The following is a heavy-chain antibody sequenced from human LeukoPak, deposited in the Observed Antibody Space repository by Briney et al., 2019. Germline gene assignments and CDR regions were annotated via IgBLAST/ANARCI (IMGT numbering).Heavy chain of an antibody. V-gene: IGHV3-9*01. D-gene: IGHD6-19*01. J-gene: IGHJ4*02. CDR3: AKDKGSGWYYYFDY. Sequence: GGSLRLSCAASGFTFDDYAMHWVRQAPGKGLEWVSGISWNSGSIGCADSVKGRFTISRDNAKNSLYLQMNSLRAEDTALYYCAKDKGSGWYYYFDYWGQGTLVTVSS. CDR1: GFTFDDYA. CDR2: ISWNSGSI.